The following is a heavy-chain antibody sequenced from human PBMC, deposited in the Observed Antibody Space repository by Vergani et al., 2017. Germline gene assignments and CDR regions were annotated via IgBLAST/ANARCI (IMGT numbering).Heavy chain of an antibody. CDR2: IKSKTDGGTT. J-gene: IGHJ6*03. V-gene: IGHV3-15*01. Sequence: EVQLVESGGGLVKPGGSLRLSCAASGFTFSNAWMSWVRQAPGKGLEWVGRIKSKTDGGTTDYAAPVKGRFTISRDDSKNTLYLQMNSLKTEDTAVYYCTSTYYDFWSGYYFISDYYYYYMDVWGKGTTVTVSS. CDR3: TSTYYDFWSGYYFISDYYYYYMDV. CDR1: GFTFSNAW. D-gene: IGHD3-3*01.